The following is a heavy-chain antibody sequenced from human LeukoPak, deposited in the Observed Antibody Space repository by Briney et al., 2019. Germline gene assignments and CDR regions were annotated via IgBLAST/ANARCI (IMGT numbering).Heavy chain of an antibody. Sequence: SETLSLTCTVSGGSIRSYYWSWIRQPPGKGLEWIAYIYYSGSTNYNPSLKSRVTISVDTSKNQFSLKLSSVTAADTAVYYCARGGGRDGYYWDYWGQGILVTVSS. CDR1: GGSIRSYY. CDR2: IYYSGST. CDR3: ARGGGRDGYYWDY. V-gene: IGHV4-59*12. D-gene: IGHD5-24*01. J-gene: IGHJ4*02.